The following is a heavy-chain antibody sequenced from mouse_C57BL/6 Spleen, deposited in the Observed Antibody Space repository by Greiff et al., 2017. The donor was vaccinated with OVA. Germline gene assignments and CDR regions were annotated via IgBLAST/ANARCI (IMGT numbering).Heavy chain of an antibody. CDR1: GYTFTSYG. Sequence: VQLQQSGAELARPGASVKLSCKASGYTFTSYGISWVKQRTGQGLEWIGEIYPRSGNTYYNEKFKGKATLTADKSSSTAYMELRSLTSADSAVYFVATRYDWFAYWGQGTLVTVSA. CDR2: IYPRSGNT. CDR3: ATRYDWFAY. J-gene: IGHJ3*01. V-gene: IGHV1-81*01. D-gene: IGHD1-1*01.